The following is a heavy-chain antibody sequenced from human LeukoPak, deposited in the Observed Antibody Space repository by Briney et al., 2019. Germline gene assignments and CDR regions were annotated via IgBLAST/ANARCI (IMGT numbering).Heavy chain of an antibody. J-gene: IGHJ4*02. CDR3: AKDKEYDY. CDR2: ISGSSANT. V-gene: IGHV3-23*01. CDR1: GFTFSTYA. D-gene: IGHD3-10*01. Sequence: GGSLRLSCAASGFTFSTYAMNWIRQAPGRGLEWLSAISGSSANTYYADSVKGRFTASRDNSRNTLYLDINSLRAEDSALYYCAKDKEYDYWGQGTLVTVSS.